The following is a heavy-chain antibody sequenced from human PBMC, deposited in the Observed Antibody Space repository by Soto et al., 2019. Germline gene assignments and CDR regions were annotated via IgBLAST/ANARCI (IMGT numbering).Heavy chain of an antibody. Sequence: GGSLRLSCAASGFTFSSYAMSWVRQAPGKGLEWVSAISGSGGSTYYADSVKGRFTISRDNTKNTLYLQKNSLRAEDTAVYYCAKDLSYDYVWGSYRSTHTLFGMDVWGQGTTVTVSS. CDR2: ISGSGGST. D-gene: IGHD3-16*02. CDR1: GFTFSSYA. V-gene: IGHV3-23*01. CDR3: AKDLSYDYVWGSYRSTHTLFGMDV. J-gene: IGHJ6*02.